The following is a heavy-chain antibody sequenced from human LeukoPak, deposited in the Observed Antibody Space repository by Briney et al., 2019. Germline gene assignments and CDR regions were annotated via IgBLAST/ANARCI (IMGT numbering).Heavy chain of an antibody. D-gene: IGHD1-1*01. CDR2: IKSKSDGGTT. J-gene: IGHJ4*02. CDR1: GFTFSNAW. Sequence: GGSLRLSCAASGFTFSNAWMTWVRQAPGKGREWVGRIKSKSDGGTTYYSPPVQGRFTITRDDSKNTLYLQLNSLKTGDTAVYYCTTNNDGTWGQGTLVTVSS. V-gene: IGHV3-15*01. CDR3: TTNNDGT.